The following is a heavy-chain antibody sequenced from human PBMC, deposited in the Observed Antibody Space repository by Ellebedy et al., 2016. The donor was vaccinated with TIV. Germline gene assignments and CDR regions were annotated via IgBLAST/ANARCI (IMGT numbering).Heavy chain of an antibody. V-gene: IGHV4-39*01. J-gene: IGHJ3*02. Sequence: MPSETLSLTCTVSGVSTSSNNYFWGCIRQPPGKGLEWIWAMHSGGSSYYNPSLKSRVTISVDTSKNQLSLKLSSVAAADTAVYYCARKTGGATGRGALAIWGQGTMVTVSS. CDR2: MHSGGSS. D-gene: IGHD1-26*01. CDR1: GVSTSSNNYF. CDR3: ARKTGGATGRGALAI.